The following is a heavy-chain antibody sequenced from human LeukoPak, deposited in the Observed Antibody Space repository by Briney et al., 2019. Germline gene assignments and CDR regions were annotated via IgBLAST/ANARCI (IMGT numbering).Heavy chain of an antibody. V-gene: IGHV4-39*07. J-gene: IGHJ4*02. Sequence: SETLSLTCTVSGGSISSSSYYWGWIRQPPGKGLEWIGEIYHSGSTNYNPSLKSRVTISVDKSKNQFSLKLSSVTAADTAVYYCAGLGRGYSYVWGQGTLVTVSS. D-gene: IGHD5-18*01. CDR3: AGLGRGYSYV. CDR1: GGSISSSSYY. CDR2: IYHSGST.